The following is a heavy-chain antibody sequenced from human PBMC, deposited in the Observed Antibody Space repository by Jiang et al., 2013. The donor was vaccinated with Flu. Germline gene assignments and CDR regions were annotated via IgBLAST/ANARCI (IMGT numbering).Heavy chain of an antibody. J-gene: IGHJ5*02. V-gene: IGHV3-49*04. CDR1: GFAFGDHA. D-gene: IGHD3-10*01. CDR2: SRGTAYRGTA. Sequence: QLVESGEAWFSQGGLRVSCRGSGFAFGDHALSWVRQAPGKGLQWLGLSRGTAYRGTAEYAASVRGRVTMSRDDSKNIAFLQVINVTSADTAVYYCARDGPARGTDFDIWGQGALVTVSS. CDR3: ARDGPARGTDFDI.